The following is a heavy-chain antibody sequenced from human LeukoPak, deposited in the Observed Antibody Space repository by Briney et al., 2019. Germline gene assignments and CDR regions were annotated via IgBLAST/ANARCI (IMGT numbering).Heavy chain of an antibody. Sequence: GGSLRLSCSASGFTFSSYAMHWVRQAPGKGLEYVSAISSNGGSTYYADSVKGRFTISRDNSKNTLYLQMSSLRAEDTAVYYCVTEYYYDSSGYSEYFQHGGQGTLVTVSS. CDR2: ISSNGGST. J-gene: IGHJ1*01. V-gene: IGHV3-64D*09. CDR3: VTEYYYDSSGYSEYFQH. D-gene: IGHD3-22*01. CDR1: GFTFSSYA.